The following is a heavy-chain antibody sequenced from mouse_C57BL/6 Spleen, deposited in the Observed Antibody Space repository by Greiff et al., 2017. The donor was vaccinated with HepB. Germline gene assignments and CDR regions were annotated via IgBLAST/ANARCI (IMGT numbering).Heavy chain of an antibody. Sequence: QVQLKESGAELVRPGASVTLSCKASGYTFTDYEMHWVKQTPVHGLEWIGAIDPETGGTAYNQKFKGKAILTADKSSSTAYMELRSLTSEDSAVYYCTKTWAEYYFDYWGQGTTLTVSS. D-gene: IGHD4-1*01. CDR1: GYTFTDYE. CDR3: TKTWAEYYFDY. CDR2: IDPETGGT. V-gene: IGHV1-15*01. J-gene: IGHJ2*01.